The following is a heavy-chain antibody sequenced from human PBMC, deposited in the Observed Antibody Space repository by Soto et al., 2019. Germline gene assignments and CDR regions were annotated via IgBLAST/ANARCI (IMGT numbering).Heavy chain of an antibody. CDR3: ARVVGFVTTVTTVDY. J-gene: IGHJ4*02. V-gene: IGHV4-61*01. Sequence: PSETLSLTCTVSGGSVSSGSYYWSWIRQPPGKGLEWIGYIYYSGSTNYNPSLKSRVTISIDTSKNQFSLKLSSVTAADTAVYYCARVVGFVTTVTTVDYWGQGTLVTVSS. CDR2: IYYSGST. D-gene: IGHD4-17*01. CDR1: GGSVSSGSYY.